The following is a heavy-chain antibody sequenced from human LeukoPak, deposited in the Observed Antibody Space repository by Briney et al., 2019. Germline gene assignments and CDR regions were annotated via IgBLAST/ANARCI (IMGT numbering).Heavy chain of an antibody. D-gene: IGHD3-22*01. V-gene: IGHV4-31*03. CDR3: ARAARQGFTMIVVPFFYFDL. CDR1: GGSISSGASD. Sequence: SQTLSFTCTVSGGSISSGASDWGWIRQHPKRGLEWVGYINHSGSTYYNPSLGSRVTMSVDTSKNQFSLKLSSVTAADSAVYYCARAARQGFTMIVVPFFYFDLWGRGTLVTVSS. J-gene: IGHJ2*01. CDR2: INHSGST.